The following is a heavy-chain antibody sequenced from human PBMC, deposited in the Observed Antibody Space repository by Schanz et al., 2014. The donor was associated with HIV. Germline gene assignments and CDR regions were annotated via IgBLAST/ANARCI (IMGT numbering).Heavy chain of an antibody. CDR3: AKGDPTAADPTDS. V-gene: IGHV3-23*01. J-gene: IGHJ4*02. Sequence: VQVMDSGGDLVQPGESLRLSCVASGSNYNNIVMSWVRQAPGKGLEWISSVGPSGGDKIYADSVKGRFTISKDYSKNTLYLQMNSLRAEDTAIYYCAKGDPTAADPTDSWGQGTLVTVSS. CDR2: VGPSGGDK. D-gene: IGHD2-15*01. CDR1: GSNYNNIV.